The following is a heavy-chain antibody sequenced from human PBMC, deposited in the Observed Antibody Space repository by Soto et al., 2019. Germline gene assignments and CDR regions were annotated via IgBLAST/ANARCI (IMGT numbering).Heavy chain of an antibody. V-gene: IGHV1-69*01. CDR1: GGTFSSYA. CDR3: XXXXXTMVRGALNWFDP. J-gene: IGHJ5*02. D-gene: IGHD3-10*01. Sequence: QVQLVQSGAEVKKPGSSVKVSCKASGGTFSSYAISWVRQAPGQGLEWMGGIIPIFGTANYAQKFQGRVTITADESTSTAYMELSSLRSEDTAVYYXXXXXXTMVRGALNWFDPWGQGTXVTVSS. CDR2: IIPIFGTA.